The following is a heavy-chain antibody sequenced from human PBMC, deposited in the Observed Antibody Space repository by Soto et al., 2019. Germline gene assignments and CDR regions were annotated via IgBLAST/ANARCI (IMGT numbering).Heavy chain of an antibody. CDR2: INHSGST. Sequence: QVQLQQWGAGLLKPSETLSLTCAVYGGSFSGYYWSWIRQPPGKGLEWIGEINHSGSTNYNPSLKSRVTISVDTSKNQFSLKLSSVTAADTAVYYCARGTASGPNPGMDVWGQGTTVTVSS. D-gene: IGHD5-12*01. V-gene: IGHV4-34*01. CDR1: GGSFSGYY. J-gene: IGHJ6*02. CDR3: ARGTASGPNPGMDV.